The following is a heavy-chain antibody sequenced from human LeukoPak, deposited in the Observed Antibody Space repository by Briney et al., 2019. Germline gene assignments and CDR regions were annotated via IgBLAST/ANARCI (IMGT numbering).Heavy chain of an antibody. CDR3: ARHGRTLTTSSNFDY. CDR1: GGSISSSSYY. D-gene: IGHD4-11*01. CDR2: IYYSGST. Sequence: SSETLSLTCTVSGGSISSSSYYWGWIRQPPGKGLEWIGSIYYSGSTYYNPSLKSRVTVSVDTSKNQFSLKLSSVTAADTAVYYCARHGRTLTTSSNFDYWGQGTLVTVSS. V-gene: IGHV4-39*01. J-gene: IGHJ4*02.